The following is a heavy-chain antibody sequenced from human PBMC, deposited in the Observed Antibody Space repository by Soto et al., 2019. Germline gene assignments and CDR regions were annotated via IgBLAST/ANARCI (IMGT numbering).Heavy chain of an antibody. J-gene: IGHJ6*02. CDR2: INPTTGLT. CDR3: ARALRNGYFYGMDI. D-gene: IGHD2-8*01. Sequence: ASVKVSCKASGYAFSNSFMHWVRQAPAQGLEWMGVINPTTGLTSNAQKFQGRITMTSDTSSSTAYMELSSLRSEDTAVYYCARALRNGYFYGMDIWGQGTTVTVSS. CDR1: GYAFSNSF. V-gene: IGHV1-46*01.